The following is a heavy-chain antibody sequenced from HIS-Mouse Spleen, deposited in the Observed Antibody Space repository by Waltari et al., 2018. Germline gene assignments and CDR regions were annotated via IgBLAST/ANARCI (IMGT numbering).Heavy chain of an antibody. V-gene: IGHV4-39*01. J-gene: IGHJ3*02. CDR3: ARLDRGFRGAFDI. CDR1: GGSISSSSYY. D-gene: IGHD2-21*01. Sequence: QLQLQESGPGLVKPSETLSLTCTVSGGSISSSSYYWGWIRQPPGKGLEWIGSIYYSGSTYYNPSLKSRVTISVDTSKNQFSLKLSSVTAADTAVYYCARLDRGFRGAFDIWGQGTMVTVSS. CDR2: IYYSGST.